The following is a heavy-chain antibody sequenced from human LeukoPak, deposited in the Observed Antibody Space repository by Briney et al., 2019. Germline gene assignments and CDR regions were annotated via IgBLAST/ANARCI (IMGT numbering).Heavy chain of an antibody. CDR1: GFSFDDFA. V-gene: IGHV3-23*01. J-gene: IGHJ6*03. Sequence: GRSLRLSCAASGFSFDDFAMHWVRQAPGKGLEWVSAISGSGGSTYYADSVKGRFAISRDNSKNTLYLQMNSLRAEDTAVYYCAKDLYCSSTSCYTAYYYYYYMDVWGKGTTVTVSS. CDR2: ISGSGGST. CDR3: AKDLYCSSTSCYTAYYYYYYMDV. D-gene: IGHD2-2*02.